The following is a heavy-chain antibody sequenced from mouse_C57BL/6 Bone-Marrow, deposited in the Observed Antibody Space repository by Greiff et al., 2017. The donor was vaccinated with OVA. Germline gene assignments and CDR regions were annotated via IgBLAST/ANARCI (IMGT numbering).Heavy chain of an antibody. CDR2: IHPNSGST. J-gene: IGHJ4*01. CDR1: GYTFTSYW. Sequence: VQLQQPGAELVKPGASVKLSCKASGYTFTSYWMHWVKQRPGQGLEWIGMIHPNSGSTNYNEKFKSKATLTVDKSSSTAYMQLSSLTSEDSAVYSCAPAAYYYGSRGYAVDYWGQGTSVTVSS. CDR3: APAAYYYGSRGYAVDY. D-gene: IGHD1-1*01. V-gene: IGHV1-64*01.